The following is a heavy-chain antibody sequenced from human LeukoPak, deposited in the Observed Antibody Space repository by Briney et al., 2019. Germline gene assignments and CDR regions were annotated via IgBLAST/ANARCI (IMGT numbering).Heavy chain of an antibody. D-gene: IGHD3-9*01. V-gene: IGHV3-48*03. CDR2: ISSSGSTI. J-gene: IGHJ4*02. CDR1: GFTFSSYE. CDR3: ARDRGYDILTGYYRREYYDY. Sequence: GGSLRLSCAASGFTFSSYEMNWVRQAPGKGLEWVSYISSSGSTIYYADSVKGRFTISRDNAKNSLYLQMNSLRAEDTAVYYCARDRGYDILTGYYRREYYDYWGQGTLVTVSS.